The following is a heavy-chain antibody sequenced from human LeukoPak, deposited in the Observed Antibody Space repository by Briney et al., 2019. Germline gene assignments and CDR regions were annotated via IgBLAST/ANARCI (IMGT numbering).Heavy chain of an antibody. D-gene: IGHD6-13*01. CDR2: ISAYNGNT. V-gene: IGHV1-18*01. CDR1: GYTFTSYG. CDR3: AREGIAAGLIPFDY. Sequence: ASVKVSCKASGYTFTSYGISWVQQAPGQGLEWMGWISAYNGNTNYAQKLQGRVTMTTDTSTSTAYMELRSLRSDDTAVYYCAREGIAAGLIPFDYWDQGTLVTVSS. J-gene: IGHJ4*02.